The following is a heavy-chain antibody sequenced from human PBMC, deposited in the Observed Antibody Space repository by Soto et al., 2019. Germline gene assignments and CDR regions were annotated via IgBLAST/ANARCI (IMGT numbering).Heavy chain of an antibody. D-gene: IGHD3-16*01. Sequence: SETLSLTCTVSGGSISSYYWSWIRQPPGKGLEWIGYIYYSGSTNYNPSLKSRVTISVDTSKNQFSLKLSSVTAADTAVYYCAREATDHDYVWGSFPTSWFDPWGQGTLVTVSS. CDR1: GGSISSYY. CDR3: AREATDHDYVWGSFPTSWFDP. V-gene: IGHV4-59*01. CDR2: IYYSGST. J-gene: IGHJ5*02.